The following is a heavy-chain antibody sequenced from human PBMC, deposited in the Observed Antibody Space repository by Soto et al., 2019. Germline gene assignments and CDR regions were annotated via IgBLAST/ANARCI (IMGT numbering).Heavy chain of an antibody. CDR2: ISYDGSNK. V-gene: IGHV3-30-3*01. CDR3: ARDHHRPDTMVRDYGMDV. Sequence: QVQLVESGGGVVQPGRSLRLSCAASGFTFSSYAMHWVRQAPGKGLEWVAVISYDGSNKYYADSVKGRFTISRDNSKNTLYLQMNSLRAEDTAVYYCARDHHRPDTMVRDYGMDVWGQGTTVTVSS. CDR1: GFTFSSYA. J-gene: IGHJ6*02. D-gene: IGHD3-10*01.